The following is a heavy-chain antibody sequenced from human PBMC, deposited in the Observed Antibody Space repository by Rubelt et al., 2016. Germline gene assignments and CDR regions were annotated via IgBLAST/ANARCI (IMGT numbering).Heavy chain of an antibody. J-gene: IGHJ5*02. D-gene: IGHD3-10*02. V-gene: IGHV1-69*01. CDR1: GGTFSSYA. CDR3: ARAMIGWPNRFDP. Sequence: QVQLVQSGAEVKKPGSSVKVSCKASGGTFSSYAISWVRQAPGQGLEWMGGIIPIFGTANSDTKFQGRVTITADESTSTGYMELSSLRSEDTAVYYCARAMIGWPNRFDPWGQGTLVIVSS. CDR2: IIPIFGTA.